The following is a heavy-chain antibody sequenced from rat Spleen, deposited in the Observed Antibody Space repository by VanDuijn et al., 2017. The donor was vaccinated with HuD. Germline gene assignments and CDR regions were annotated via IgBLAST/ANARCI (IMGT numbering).Heavy chain of an antibody. CDR2: ISGNGGNT. J-gene: IGHJ3*01. CDR1: GFTFSSYW. V-gene: IGHV5-58*01. D-gene: IGHD1-2*01. Sequence: EVQLVETGGGLVQPGRSLKLSCVASGFTFSSYWMYWIRQAPGKGLEWISSISGNGGNTYYPDSVRGRFTISRDNAENTVYLQMNSLRSEDTATYYCAKDWTYFARYIRFAHWGQGTLVTVSS. CDR3: AKDWTYFARYIRFAH.